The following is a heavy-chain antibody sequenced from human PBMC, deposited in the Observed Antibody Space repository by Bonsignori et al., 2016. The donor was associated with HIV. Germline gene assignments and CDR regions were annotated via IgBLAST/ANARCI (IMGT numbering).Heavy chain of an antibody. CDR1: QFTFATYA. J-gene: IGHJ3*02. D-gene: IGHD4-17*01. Sequence: EMQLVESGGALVQTGGSLRLSCVSSQFTFATYAMSWVRQAPGKGLEWVSAISGSGGSANYADSVKGRFSLSRDNSKNTLYLQMNSLRAEDTAVYYCAKLGKSVSYGDYRFPFDIWGQGTMVAVSS. CDR3: AKLGKSVSYGDYRFPFDI. CDR2: ISGSGGSA. V-gene: IGHV3-23*04.